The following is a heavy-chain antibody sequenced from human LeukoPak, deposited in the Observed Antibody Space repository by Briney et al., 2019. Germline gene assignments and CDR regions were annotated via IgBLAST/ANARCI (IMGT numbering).Heavy chain of an antibody. Sequence: GESLKISCKGSGYSFTSYWIGWVHQMPGKGLEWMGIIYPGDSDTRYSPSFQGQVTISADKSISTAYLQWSSLKASDTAMYYCARHEVDKVAATDYWGQGTLVTVSS. V-gene: IGHV5-51*07. CDR2: IYPGDSDT. J-gene: IGHJ4*02. CDR1: GYSFTSYW. CDR3: ARHEVDKVAATDY. D-gene: IGHD2-15*01.